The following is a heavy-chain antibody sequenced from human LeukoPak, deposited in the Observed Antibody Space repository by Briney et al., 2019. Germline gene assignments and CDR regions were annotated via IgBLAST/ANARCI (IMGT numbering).Heavy chain of an antibody. CDR3: ARRSSGSYPD. V-gene: IGHV5-51*01. CDR2: IYPADSDT. D-gene: IGHD3-10*01. J-gene: IGHJ4*02. CDR1: GYTFTSYW. Sequence: GESLKISCQGSGYTFTSYWIGWVRQMPGKGLEWMGIIYPADSDTRYSPSFQGQVTISADKSISTAYLQWSSLKASDTAMYYCARRSSGSYPDWGQGTLVIVSS.